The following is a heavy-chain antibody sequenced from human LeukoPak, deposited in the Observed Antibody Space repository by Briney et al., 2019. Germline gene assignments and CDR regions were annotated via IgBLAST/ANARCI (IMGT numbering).Heavy chain of an antibody. CDR3: ARATNFYYYYGMDV. D-gene: IGHD1-26*01. CDR1: GYTFTSYY. J-gene: IGHJ6*02. Sequence: ASVKVSCRASGYTFTSYYIHWVRQAPGQGLEWMGWINANSGGTNYAQKFQGRVTMTRDTSVNTTYMELSSQRSEDTAVYYCARATNFYYYYGMDVWGQGTTVTVSS. CDR2: INANSGGT. V-gene: IGHV1-2*02.